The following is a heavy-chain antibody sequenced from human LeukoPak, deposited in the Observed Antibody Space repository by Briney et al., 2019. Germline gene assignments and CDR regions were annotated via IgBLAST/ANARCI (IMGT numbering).Heavy chain of an antibody. CDR1: GFTFSSYW. V-gene: IGHV3-7*01. D-gene: IGHD3-3*01. J-gene: IGHJ6*02. CDR3: ARDKNDFWSGYHYYYGMDV. CDR2: IKQGGSEK. Sequence: GGCLRLSCAASGFTFSSYWMSWVRQAQGRRLGGVANIKQGGSEKYYVDAVKGRFTISRDNAKNSLYLQMDSLRAEDTAVYYCARDKNDFWSGYHYYYGMDVWGQGTTVTVSS.